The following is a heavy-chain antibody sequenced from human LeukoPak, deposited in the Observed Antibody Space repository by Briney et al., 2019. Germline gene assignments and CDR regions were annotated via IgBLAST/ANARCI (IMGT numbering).Heavy chain of an antibody. J-gene: IGHJ6*02. CDR1: GFTVSSNC. V-gene: IGHV3-53*01. CDR2: IYSGGST. Sequence: PGGSLRLSCAASGFTVSSNCMSWVRQAPGKGLEWVSVIYSGGSTYYADSVKGRFTISRDNSKNTLYLQMNSLRAEDTAVYYCAREERGSPSYYYGMDVWGQGTTVTVSS. CDR3: AREERGSPSYYYGMDV. D-gene: IGHD3-10*01.